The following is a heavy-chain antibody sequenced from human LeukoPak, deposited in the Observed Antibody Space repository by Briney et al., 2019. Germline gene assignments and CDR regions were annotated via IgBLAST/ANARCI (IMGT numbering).Heavy chain of an antibody. Sequence: SETLSLTCTVSGGSISSSSYYWIWIRQPPGKGLEWIGYIYYSGSTYYNPSLKSRVTMSVDTSKNQFSLKLSSVTAADTAVYYCARELTYADYWGQGTLVTVSS. CDR1: GGSISSSSYY. CDR3: ARELTYADY. CDR2: IYYSGST. J-gene: IGHJ4*02. D-gene: IGHD4/OR15-4a*01. V-gene: IGHV4-30-4*01.